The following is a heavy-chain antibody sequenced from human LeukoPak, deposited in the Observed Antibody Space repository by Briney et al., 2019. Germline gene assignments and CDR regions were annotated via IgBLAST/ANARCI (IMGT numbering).Heavy chain of an antibody. J-gene: IGHJ5*02. CDR1: GFTFSSYA. Sequence: GGSLRLSCAASGFTFSSYAMSWVRQAPGKGLEWVSAINGSGGSTYYADSVKGRFTISRDNSKNTLYLQMNSLRAEDTAVYYCAKAGIGVVVQQNWFDPWGQGTLVTVSS. V-gene: IGHV3-23*01. D-gene: IGHD2-2*01. CDR2: INGSGGST. CDR3: AKAGIGVVVQQNWFDP.